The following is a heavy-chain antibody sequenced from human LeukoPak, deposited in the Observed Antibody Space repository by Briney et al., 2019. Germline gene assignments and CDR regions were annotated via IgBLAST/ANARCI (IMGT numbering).Heavy chain of an antibody. CDR1: GGSISSYY. J-gene: IGHJ4*02. Sequence: PSETLSLTCTVSGGSISSYYWSWIRQPPGKGLEWIGYIYTSGSTNYNPSLKSRVTISVDTSKNQFSLKLSSVTAADAAVYYCARVRPGALFDYWGQGTLVTVSS. CDR2: IYTSGST. D-gene: IGHD2-8*02. CDR3: ARVRPGALFDY. V-gene: IGHV4-4*09.